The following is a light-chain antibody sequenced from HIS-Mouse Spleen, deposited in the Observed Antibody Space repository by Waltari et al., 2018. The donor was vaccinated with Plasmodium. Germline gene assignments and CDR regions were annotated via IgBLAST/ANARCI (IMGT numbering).Light chain of an antibody. CDR1: QHGSSN. CDR2: GAS. CDR3: QQYNNWPPYT. J-gene: IGKJ2*01. Sequence: EIVMTQSPATLSVSPGERATLSCRASQHGSSNLAWYQQKPGQAPRLLIYGASTRATGIPARFSGSGSGTECTLTISGMQSEDFAVYYCQQYNNWPPYTFGQGTKLEI. V-gene: IGKV3-15*01.